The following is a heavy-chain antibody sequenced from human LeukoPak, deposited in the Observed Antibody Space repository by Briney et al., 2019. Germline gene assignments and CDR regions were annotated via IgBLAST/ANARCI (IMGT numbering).Heavy chain of an antibody. J-gene: IGHJ6*02. Sequence: GGSLRLSCVASGFTFRSHGMHWVRQAPGKGLEWVAVIWYDGSNEYFADSVKGRFTISSDNSKNILYLQMNSLRAEDTAVYYCARDIASTRMDVWGQGTTVSVSS. CDR2: IWYDGSNE. CDR1: GFTFRSHG. D-gene: IGHD2-15*01. CDR3: ARDIASTRMDV. V-gene: IGHV3-33*01.